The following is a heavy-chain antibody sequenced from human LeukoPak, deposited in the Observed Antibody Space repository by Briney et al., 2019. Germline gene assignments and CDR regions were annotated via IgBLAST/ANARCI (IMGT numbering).Heavy chain of an antibody. V-gene: IGHV4-39*07. J-gene: IGHJ5*02. CDR3: ARGGSPFGGGWFDP. CDR2: IYYSGST. Sequence: SETLSLTCTVSGGSISSSSYYWGWIRQPPGKGLEWIGSIYYSGSTYYNPSLKSRVTISVDTSKNQFSLKLSSVTAADTAVYYCARGGSPFGGGWFDPWGQGTLVTVSS. CDR1: GGSISSSSYY. D-gene: IGHD3-16*01.